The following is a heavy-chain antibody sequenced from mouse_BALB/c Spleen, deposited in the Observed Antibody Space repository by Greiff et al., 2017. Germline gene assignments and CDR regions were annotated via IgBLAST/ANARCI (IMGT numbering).Heavy chain of an antibody. V-gene: IGHV5-15*02. CDR3: ARDWDGGAMDY. J-gene: IGHJ4*01. D-gene: IGHD4-1*01. CDR2: ISNLAYSI. Sequence: DVMLVESGGGLVQPGGSRKLSCAASGFTFSDYGMAWVRQAPGKGPEWVAFISNLAYSIYYADTVTGRFTISRENAKNTLYLEMSSLRSEDTAMYYCARDWDGGAMDYWGQGTSVTVSS. CDR1: GFTFSDYG.